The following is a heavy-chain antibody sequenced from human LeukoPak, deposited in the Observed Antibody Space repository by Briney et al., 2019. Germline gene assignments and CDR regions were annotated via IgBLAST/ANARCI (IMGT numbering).Heavy chain of an antibody. Sequence: SETLSLTCTVSGGSISSYYWSWIRQPPGKGLEWIGYIYYSGSTNYNPSLKSRVTISVDTSKNQFSLKLSSVTAADTAVYYCARRNQRLWSQQNWFDPWGQGTLVTVSS. J-gene: IGHJ5*02. CDR3: ARRNQRLWSQQNWFDP. CDR2: IYYSGST. CDR1: GGSISSYY. D-gene: IGHD2-21*01. V-gene: IGHV4-59*12.